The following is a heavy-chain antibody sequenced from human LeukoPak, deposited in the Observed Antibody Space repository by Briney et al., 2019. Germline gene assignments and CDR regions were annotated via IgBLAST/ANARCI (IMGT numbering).Heavy chain of an antibody. CDR1: GGSISSSNW. Sequence: PPETLSVTCAVSGGSISSSNWWGGVRPPPGKGLEWIGEIYHSGRTNYNPALRSRVTISGDKAKNQFSMNLGTATAPDPWPVMSIKALFDYWGQGTLVTVSS. V-gene: IGHV4-4*01. J-gene: IGHJ4*02. CDR2: IYHSGRT. D-gene: IGHD3-10*01. CDR3: IKALFDY.